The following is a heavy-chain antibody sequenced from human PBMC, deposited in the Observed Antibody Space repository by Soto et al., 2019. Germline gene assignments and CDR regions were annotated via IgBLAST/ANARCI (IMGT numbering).Heavy chain of an antibody. V-gene: IGHV4-59*01. CDR2: IYYEST. CDR3: ARLLYYVISPGYLRPYHYYGMDV. Sequence: SETLSLTCIVSGGSISSYYWSWIRQPPGKGLEWIGYIYYESTNYNPSLKSRVIISVDTSRNQFSLRLSSVTAADTAVYYCARLLYYVISPGYLRPYHYYGMDVWGQGTTVTVAS. CDR1: GGSISSYY. D-gene: IGHD3-9*01. J-gene: IGHJ6*02.